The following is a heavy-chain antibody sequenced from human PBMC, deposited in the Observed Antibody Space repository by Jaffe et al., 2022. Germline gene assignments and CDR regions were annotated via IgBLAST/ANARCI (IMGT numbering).Heavy chain of an antibody. CDR2: ISSSSSTI. CDR1: GFTFSSYS. D-gene: IGHD3-10*01. J-gene: IGHJ4*02. Sequence: EVQLVESGGGLVQPGGSLRLSCAASGFTFSSYSMNWVRQAPGKGLEWVSYISSSSSTIYYADSVKGRFTISRDNAKNSLYLQMNSLRAEDTAVYYCARDHADGSGSYPDYWGQGTLVTVSS. V-gene: IGHV3-48*01. CDR3: ARDHADGSGSYPDY.